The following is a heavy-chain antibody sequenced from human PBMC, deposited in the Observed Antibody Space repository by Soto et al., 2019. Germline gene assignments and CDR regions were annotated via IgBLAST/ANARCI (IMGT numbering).Heavy chain of an antibody. CDR2: IRQDGNEL. D-gene: IGHD4-17*01. CDR1: GFTFSDYY. V-gene: IGHV3-7*03. J-gene: IGHJ4*02. Sequence: EVQMVESGGGLVQPGGSLRLSCTASGFTFSDYYMSWARQAPGKGLEWVANIRQDGNELYYVDSVKGRFTISRDNSRNSLYLQMNSLEAEDTARYFCARGAHYGDQDYWGQGTLVTVSS. CDR3: ARGAHYGDQDY.